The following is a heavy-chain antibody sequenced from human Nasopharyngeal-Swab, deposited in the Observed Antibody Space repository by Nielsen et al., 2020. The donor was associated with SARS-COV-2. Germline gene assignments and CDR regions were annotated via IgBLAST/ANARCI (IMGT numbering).Heavy chain of an antibody. V-gene: IGHV3-21*01. D-gene: IGHD3-10*01. CDR3: ARVEEYYYGSGSLSDN. Sequence: GESLKISCAASGFTFSSYSMNRVRQAPGKGLEWVSFISSSGSHKYYADSMKGRFTISRDNAKSSLYLQLSSLRAEDTAVYYCARVEEYYYGSGSLSDNWGQGTLVTVSS. CDR1: GFTFSSYS. J-gene: IGHJ4*02. CDR2: ISSSGSHK.